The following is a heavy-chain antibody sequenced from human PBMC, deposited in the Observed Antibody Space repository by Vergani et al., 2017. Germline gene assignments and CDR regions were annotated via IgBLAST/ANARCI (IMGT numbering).Heavy chain of an antibody. CDR3: ATPQTVTTGGMEV. D-gene: IGHD4-17*01. CDR2: VDTEDGET. Sequence: EVQLVQSGAEVKKPGATMQISCNVSGYSFTDHYMHWLKQAPGKGLEWMGLVDTEDGETIYAEKFKGRVTIAADTSTDTAHLELSSLRSEDTAVYYCATPQTVTTGGMEVWGQGTTVIVSS. V-gene: IGHV1-69-2*01. J-gene: IGHJ6*02. CDR1: GYSFTDHY.